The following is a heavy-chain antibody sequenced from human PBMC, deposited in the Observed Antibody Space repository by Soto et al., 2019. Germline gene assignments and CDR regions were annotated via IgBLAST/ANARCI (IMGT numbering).Heavy chain of an antibody. CDR3: ARHGSYSYSTSSLDD. J-gene: IGHJ4*02. V-gene: IGHV4-59*08. Sequence: SETLSLTCTFSGGSISSYYWSWIRQPPGKGLEWIGYIYYSGSTNYNPSLKSRVTISVDTSKNQFSLKLRSVTAADTAVYYCARHGSYSYSTSSLDDWGQGTLVTVSS. CDR2: IYYSGST. D-gene: IGHD6-6*01. CDR1: GGSISSYY.